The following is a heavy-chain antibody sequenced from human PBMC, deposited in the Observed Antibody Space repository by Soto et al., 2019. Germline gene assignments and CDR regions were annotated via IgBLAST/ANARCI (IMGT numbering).Heavy chain of an antibody. Sequence: QVQLVQSGAEVKKPGASVKVSCKASGYTFTSYAMHWVRQAPGQRLEWMGWINAGNGNTKYSQKFQGRVTITRDTXAXXAYMELSSLRSEDTAVYYCARCVVTPPRGLSPFGYWGQGTLVTVSS. V-gene: IGHV1-3*01. CDR2: INAGNGNT. J-gene: IGHJ4*02. CDR1: GYTFTSYA. D-gene: IGHD3-22*01. CDR3: ARCVVTPPRGLSPFGY.